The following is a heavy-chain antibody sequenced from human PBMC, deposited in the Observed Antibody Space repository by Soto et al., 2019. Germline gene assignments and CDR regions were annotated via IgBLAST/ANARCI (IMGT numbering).Heavy chain of an antibody. D-gene: IGHD5-18*01. Sequence: EVQLVESGGGLVKPGGSLRLSCAASGFTFSSYSMNWVRQAPGKGLEWVASISSSSSYIYYADSVKGRFTSSRDNAKNALYLKMNSLRAEDTAVYYCARDQPGYSYGYGLGSWGQGTLVTVSS. CDR3: ARDQPGYSYGYGLGS. V-gene: IGHV3-21*01. J-gene: IGHJ5*01. CDR1: GFTFSSYS. CDR2: ISSSSSYI.